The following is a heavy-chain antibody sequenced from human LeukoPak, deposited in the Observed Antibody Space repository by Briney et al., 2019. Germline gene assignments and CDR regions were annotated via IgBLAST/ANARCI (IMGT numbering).Heavy chain of an antibody. CDR3: ARDVWDIVVVPAAIGGNYYYYGMDV. J-gene: IGHJ6*02. CDR1: GFTFSGYA. CDR2: ISYDGSNK. D-gene: IGHD2-2*02. V-gene: IGHV3-30-3*01. Sequence: GGSLRLSCAASGFTFSGYAMHWVRQAPGKGLEWVAVISYDGSNKYYADSVKGRFTISRDNSKNTLYLQTNSLRAEDTAVYYCARDVWDIVVVPAAIGGNYYYYGMDVWGQGTTVTVSS.